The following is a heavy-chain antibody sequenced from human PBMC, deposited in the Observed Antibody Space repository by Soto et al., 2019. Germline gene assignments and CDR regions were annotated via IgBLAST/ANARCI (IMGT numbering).Heavy chain of an antibody. J-gene: IGHJ3*02. Sequence: LRLSCAASGFTFSNAWMNWVRQAPGKGLEWVGRIKSKSDGGTTDYAAPVQGRFIVSRDDSKNTLYLQMQSLRTEDTAVYYCATDPFSGSYYGFYIWGQGTMVTVSS. CDR3: ATDPFSGSYYGFYI. V-gene: IGHV3-15*01. CDR2: IKSKSDGGTT. D-gene: IGHD1-26*01. CDR1: GFTFSNAW.